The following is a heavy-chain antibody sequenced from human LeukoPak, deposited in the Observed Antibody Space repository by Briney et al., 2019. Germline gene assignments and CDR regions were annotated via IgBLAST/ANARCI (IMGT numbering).Heavy chain of an antibody. J-gene: IGHJ3*02. D-gene: IGHD3-22*01. V-gene: IGHV1-18*01. CDR3: ARDFVPSFRYDSSGQGAFDI. CDR2: ISAYNGNT. Sequence: EASVKVSCEASGYTFTSYGISWVRQAPGQGLEWMGWISAYNGNTNYAQKLQGRVTMTTDTSTSTAYMELRSLRSDDTAVYYCARDFVPSFRYDSSGQGAFDIWGQGTMVTVSS. CDR1: GYTFTSYG.